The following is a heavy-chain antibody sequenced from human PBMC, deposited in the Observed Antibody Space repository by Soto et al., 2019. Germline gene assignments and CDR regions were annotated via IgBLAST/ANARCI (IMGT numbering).Heavy chain of an antibody. D-gene: IGHD2-15*01. J-gene: IGHJ4*02. V-gene: IGHV3-30*18. Sequence: QVQLVESGGGVVQPGGSLRLSCAASGFTFSTYGMHWVRQAPGKGLEWVAVVSSDGSNKYYADSVKGRFTISRDNSKNRLYVQMNSLTAEDTAVYYCAKGWQGNYFDYWGQGTLVTVSS. CDR2: VSSDGSNK. CDR3: AKGWQGNYFDY. CDR1: GFTFSTYG.